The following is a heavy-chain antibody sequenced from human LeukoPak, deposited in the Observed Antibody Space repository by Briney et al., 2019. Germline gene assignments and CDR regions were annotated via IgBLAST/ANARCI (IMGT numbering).Heavy chain of an antibody. V-gene: IGHV4-39*01. CDR3: ARRPNLPADDGDYWRFDV. Sequence: SETLSLTCSISGVSISRSFYYWGWIRQPPGKRLEWIGNVYYSGGTYYNPSLKSRVSMSVDTSQNQFSPTLTSVTAADTAVYFCARRPNLPADDGDYWRFDVWGQGRRVTVSS. D-gene: IGHD4-17*01. J-gene: IGHJ3*01. CDR2: VYYSGGT. CDR1: GVSISRSFYY.